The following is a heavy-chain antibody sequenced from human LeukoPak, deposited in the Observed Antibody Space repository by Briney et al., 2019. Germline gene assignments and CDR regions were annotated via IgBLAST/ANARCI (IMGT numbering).Heavy chain of an antibody. CDR2: IYYGGST. Sequence: PSETLSLTCTVSGGSISSSSYYWGWIRRPPGKGLEWIGNIYYGGSTDYNPSLKSRVTISVDTSKNQFSLKLSSVTAADTAVYYCASLYSVRYSHFDYWGQGTLVTVSS. CDR1: GGSISSSSYY. V-gene: IGHV4-61*05. CDR3: ASLYSVRYSHFDY. J-gene: IGHJ4*02. D-gene: IGHD1-26*01.